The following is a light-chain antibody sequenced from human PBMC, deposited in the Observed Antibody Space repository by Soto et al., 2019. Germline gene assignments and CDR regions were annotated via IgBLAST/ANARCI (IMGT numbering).Light chain of an antibody. CDR3: QQYDSYPYT. V-gene: IGKV1-5*03. J-gene: IGKJ2*01. CDR1: QSISSW. CDR2: KTS. Sequence: DIQMTQSPSTLSASVGDRVTITCRASQSISSWLAWYQQKPGKAPKLLISKTSSLESGVPSRFSGSGSGTEFTRTISVLQPDDFATYVCQQYDSYPYTFGQGTKLEIK.